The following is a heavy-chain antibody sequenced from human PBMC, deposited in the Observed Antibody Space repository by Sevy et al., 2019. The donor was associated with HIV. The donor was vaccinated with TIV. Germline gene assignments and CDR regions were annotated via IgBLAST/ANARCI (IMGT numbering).Heavy chain of an antibody. CDR1: GGSISSYY. CDR3: ARELISGRYYGMDV. V-gene: IGHV4-59*01. D-gene: IGHD6-19*01. J-gene: IGHJ6*02. Sequence: SETLSLTCTVSGGSISSYYWSWIRRPPGKGLEWIGCLYYTGSTNDNPSLKSRVTISVDTSKNQFSLKLSSVTAADTAVYYCARELISGRYYGMDVWGQGTTVTVSS. CDR2: LYYTGST.